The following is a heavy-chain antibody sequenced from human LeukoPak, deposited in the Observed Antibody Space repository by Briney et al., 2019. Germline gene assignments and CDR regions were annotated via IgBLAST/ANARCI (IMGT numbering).Heavy chain of an antibody. CDR3: AREGDYDILTGPIRGAFDI. CDR1: GVSISSGSYY. J-gene: IGHJ3*02. Sequence: SQTLSLTCTVSGVSISSGSYYWSWIRQPAGKGLEWIGRIYTSGSTNYNPSLKSRVTISVDTSKNQFSLKLSSVTAADTAVYYCAREGDYDILTGPIRGAFDIWGQGTMVTVPS. CDR2: IYTSGST. V-gene: IGHV4-61*02. D-gene: IGHD3-9*01.